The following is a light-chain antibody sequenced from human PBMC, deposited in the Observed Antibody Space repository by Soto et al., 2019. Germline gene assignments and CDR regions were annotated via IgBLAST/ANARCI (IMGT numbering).Light chain of an antibody. Sequence: EIVLTQSPATLSLSPGERATLSCRASQSVSSYLAWYQQKPGQAPRLLIYDASNRAPGIPARFSGSGSGTDFTLTIRSLEREDFAVYYCQQRSNGFTFGPGTKVDIK. V-gene: IGKV3-11*01. CDR3: QQRSNGFT. CDR2: DAS. CDR1: QSVSSY. J-gene: IGKJ3*01.